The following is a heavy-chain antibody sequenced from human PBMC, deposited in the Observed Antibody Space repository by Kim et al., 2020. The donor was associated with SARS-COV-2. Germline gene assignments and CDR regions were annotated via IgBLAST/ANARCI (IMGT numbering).Heavy chain of an antibody. Sequence: ASVKVSCKASGYTFTSYAMNWVRQAPGQGLEWMGWINTNTGNPTYAQGFTGRFVFSLDTSVSTAYLQISSLKAEDTAVYYCARGPRGIVVVPAALEPDSGLYWGQGTLVTVSS. D-gene: IGHD2-2*01. CDR3: ARGPRGIVVVPAALEPDSGLY. J-gene: IGHJ4*02. CDR1: GYTFTSYA. V-gene: IGHV7-4-1*02. CDR2: INTNTGNP.